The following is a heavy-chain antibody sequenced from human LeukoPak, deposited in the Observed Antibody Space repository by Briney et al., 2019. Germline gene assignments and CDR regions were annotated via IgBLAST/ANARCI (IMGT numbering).Heavy chain of an antibody. Sequence: GGSLRLSCAASGFTFSDYYMSWIRQAPGKGLEWVSAISGSGGSTYYADSVKGRFTISRDNSKNTLYLQMNSLRAEDTAVYYCAKALLGYCSGGSCAEDYYYMDVWGKGTTVTVSS. CDR3: AKALLGYCSGGSCAEDYYYMDV. D-gene: IGHD2-15*01. CDR2: ISGSGGST. CDR1: GFTFSDYY. J-gene: IGHJ6*03. V-gene: IGHV3-23*01.